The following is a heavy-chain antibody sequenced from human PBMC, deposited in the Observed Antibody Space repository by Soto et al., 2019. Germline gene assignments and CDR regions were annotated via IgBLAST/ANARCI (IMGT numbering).Heavy chain of an antibody. CDR3: ARGGIVPAAREYYYYYGMDV. D-gene: IGHD2-2*01. CDR1: GYTFTSYD. V-gene: IGHV1-8*01. CDR2: MNPNSGNT. Sequence: ASVKVSCKASGYTFTSYDINWVRQATGQGLEWMGWMNPNSGNTGYAQKFQGRVTMTRNTSMSTAYMELSSLRSEDTAVYYCARGGIVPAAREYYYYYGMDVWGQGTTVTVSS. J-gene: IGHJ6*02.